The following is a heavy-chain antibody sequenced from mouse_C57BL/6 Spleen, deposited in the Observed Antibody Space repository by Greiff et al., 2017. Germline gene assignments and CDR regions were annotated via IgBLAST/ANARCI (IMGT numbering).Heavy chain of an antibody. CDR1: GFTFSDYG. CDR3: ARQPTLRDYAMDY. Sequence: EVHLVESGGGLVQPGGSLKLSCAASGFTFSDYGMAWVRQAPRKGPEWVAFISNLAYSIYYADTVTGRFTISRENAKNTLYLERSSLRSEDTAMYYCARQPTLRDYAMDYWGQGTSVTVSS. D-gene: IGHD1-1*01. V-gene: IGHV5-15*01. CDR2: ISNLAYSI. J-gene: IGHJ4*01.